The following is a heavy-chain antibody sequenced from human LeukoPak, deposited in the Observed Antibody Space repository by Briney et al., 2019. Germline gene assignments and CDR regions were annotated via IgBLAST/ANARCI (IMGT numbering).Heavy chain of an antibody. V-gene: IGHV3-23*01. CDR2: ISGSGGST. CDR1: GFTFSSYA. J-gene: IGHJ4*02. Sequence: GGSLRLSCAASGFTFSSYAMSWVRQAPGKGLEWVSAISGSGGSTYYADSVKGPFTISRNNSKNTLYLQMNSLRAEDTAVYYCAKDDTAMVTGDYWGQGTLVTVSS. D-gene: IGHD5-18*01. CDR3: AKDDTAMVTGDY.